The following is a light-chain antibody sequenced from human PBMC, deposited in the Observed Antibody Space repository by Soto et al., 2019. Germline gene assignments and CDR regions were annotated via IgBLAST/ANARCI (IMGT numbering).Light chain of an antibody. V-gene: IGLV1-44*01. CDR2: SNN. J-gene: IGLJ3*02. CDR3: AAWDDRLDGWV. CDR1: NSNIGSHT. Sequence: QSVLTQPPSASGTPGQRVTISCSGSNSNIGSHTVNWYQQLPGTAPKLLIYSNNQRPSGVPDRFSGSKSGTSASLAIRGLQSEDETDYYCAAWDDRLDGWVFGGGTKLTVL.